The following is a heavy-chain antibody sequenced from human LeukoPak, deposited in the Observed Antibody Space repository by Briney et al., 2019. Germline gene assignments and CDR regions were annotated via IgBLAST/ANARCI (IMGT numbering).Heavy chain of an antibody. V-gene: IGHV3-9*01. Sequence: GGSLRLSCAASGFTFDDYVLNWVRQAPGKGLEWVSGISWNSGTIGYADSVKGRFTISRDDAKNSLYLQMNSLRAEDTALYYCVKGAAYHLGDAFDIWGQGTMVTVSS. J-gene: IGHJ3*02. CDR3: VKGAAYHLGDAFDI. CDR2: ISWNSGTI. CDR1: GFTFDDYV. D-gene: IGHD2-15*01.